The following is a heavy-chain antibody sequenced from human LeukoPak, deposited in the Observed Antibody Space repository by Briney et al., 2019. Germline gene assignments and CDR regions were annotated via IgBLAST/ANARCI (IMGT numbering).Heavy chain of an antibody. D-gene: IGHD3-22*01. Sequence: PSETLSLTCTVSGGSISSYYWSWIRQPPGKGLEWIGYIYYSGSTNYNPSLKSRVTISVDTSKNQFSLKLSSVTAADTAVYYCARRTYDSSGYYYPETVYYFDYWGQGTLVTVSS. J-gene: IGHJ4*02. CDR3: ARRTYDSSGYYYPETVYYFDY. V-gene: IGHV4-59*08. CDR1: GGSISSYY. CDR2: IYYSGST.